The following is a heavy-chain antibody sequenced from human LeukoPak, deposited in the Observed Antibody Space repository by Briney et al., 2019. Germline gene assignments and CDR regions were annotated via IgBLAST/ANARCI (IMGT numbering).Heavy chain of an antibody. Sequence: PSRTLSLTCAVSGGSISSGGYSWSWIRQPPGKGLEWIGYIYHSGSTYYNPSLKSRVTISVDRSKNQFSLKLSSVTAADTAVYYCARGGDYGMDVWGQGTTVTVSS. CDR3: ARGGDYGMDV. CDR2: IYHSGST. J-gene: IGHJ6*02. V-gene: IGHV4-30-2*01. CDR1: GGSISSGGYS.